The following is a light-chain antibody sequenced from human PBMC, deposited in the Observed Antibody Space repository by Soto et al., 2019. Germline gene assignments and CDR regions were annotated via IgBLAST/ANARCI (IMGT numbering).Light chain of an antibody. V-gene: IGKV3-15*01. Sequence: EVVMTQSPATLSVSPGERATLSCRASQNVNANLAXYXXXXXXXXXXXXXGXSTRATGIPARFSGSGFGTEFILTISSLQSEDFAVYYCXQYXXXXXTXGQGTKVEGK. CDR1: QNVNAN. CDR2: GXS. CDR3: XQYXXXXXT. J-gene: IGKJ1*01.